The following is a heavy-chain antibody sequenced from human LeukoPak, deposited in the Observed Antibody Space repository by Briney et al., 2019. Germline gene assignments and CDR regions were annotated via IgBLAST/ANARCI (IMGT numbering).Heavy chain of an antibody. V-gene: IGHV4-34*01. J-gene: IGHJ4*02. D-gene: IGHD3-16*01. CDR1: GGSFSGYY. CDR2: INHSGST. Sequence: SETLSLTCAVYGGSFSGYYWSWIRQPPGKGLEWIGEINHSGSTNYNPSLKSRVTISVDTSKNQFSLKLSSVTAADTAVYYCASGRGVDYWGQGTLATVSS. CDR3: ASGRGVDY.